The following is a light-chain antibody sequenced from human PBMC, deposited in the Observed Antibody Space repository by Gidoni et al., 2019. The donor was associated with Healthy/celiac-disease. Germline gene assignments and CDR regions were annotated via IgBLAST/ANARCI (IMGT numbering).Light chain of an antibody. V-gene: IGKV3-15*01. CDR2: DAS. Sequence: DIVMTQTPATLSVSPGERATLSCRASQSVSSNLAWYQQKPGQAPRLLIYDASTRATGIPARFSGSGSGTEFTLTISSLQSEDFAVYYCQQYSNWPPLTFGGGTKVEIK. J-gene: IGKJ4*01. CDR3: QQYSNWPPLT. CDR1: QSVSSN.